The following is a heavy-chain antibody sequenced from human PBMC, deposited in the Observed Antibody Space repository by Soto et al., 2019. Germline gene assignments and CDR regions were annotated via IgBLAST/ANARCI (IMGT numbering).Heavy chain of an antibody. V-gene: IGHV4-39*01. Sequence: QLQLQESGPGLVKPSETLSLTCTVSGGSISSSSYYWGWIRQPPGKGLEWIGSIYYSGSTYYNPSLKSRVTIAVDTSKNTFSLKLSSVTAADTAVYYCARHRDGYNLVDYWGQGTLVTVSS. CDR2: IYYSGST. D-gene: IGHD5-12*01. J-gene: IGHJ4*02. CDR1: GGSISSSSYY. CDR3: ARHRDGYNLVDY.